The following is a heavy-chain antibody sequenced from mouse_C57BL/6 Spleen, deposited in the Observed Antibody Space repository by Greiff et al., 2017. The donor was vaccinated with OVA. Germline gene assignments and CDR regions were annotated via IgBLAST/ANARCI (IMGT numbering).Heavy chain of an antibody. D-gene: IGHD4-1*01. CDR1: GYTFTSYW. J-gene: IGHJ2*01. Sequence: QVQLQQPGTELVKPGASVKLSCKASGYTFTSYWMHWVKQRPGQGLEWIGNINPSNGGTNYNEKFKSKATLTLDKSSSTAYMQLSSLTSEDSAVYYCAVSLTGGYYFDYWGQGTTLTVSS. CDR2: INPSNGGT. V-gene: IGHV1-53*01. CDR3: AVSLTGGYYFDY.